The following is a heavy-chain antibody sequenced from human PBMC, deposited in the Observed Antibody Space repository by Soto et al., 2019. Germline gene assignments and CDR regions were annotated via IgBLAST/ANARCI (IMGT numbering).Heavy chain of an antibody. Sequence: EVQLVESGGGLVQPGGSLRLSCAASGFTFSSYWMHWVRQAPGKGLVWVSRINSDGSSTSYADSVKGRFTISRDNAKNTLYLQKNRLRAEDTAVYYCARGGYQLLFAFDLWGQGTMVTVSS. CDR3: ARGGYQLLFAFDL. D-gene: IGHD2-2*01. CDR2: INSDGSST. J-gene: IGHJ3*01. CDR1: GFTFSSYW. V-gene: IGHV3-74*01.